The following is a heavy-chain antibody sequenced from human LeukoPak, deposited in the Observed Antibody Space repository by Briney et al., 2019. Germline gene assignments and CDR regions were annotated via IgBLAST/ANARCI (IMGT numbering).Heavy chain of an antibody. V-gene: IGHV4-59*01. J-gene: IGHJ2*01. D-gene: IGHD1-26*01. CDR2: MYYSGST. CDR1: GGAITGYY. CDR3: ARRGANSGSYSHFDL. Sequence: SETLSLTCTVSGGAITGYYWSWIRQPPGKGLEWIGYMYYSGSTNYNPSLKSRVTISVDTSKNQFSLKLSSVTAADTAVYYCARRGANSGSYSHFDLWGRGTLVTVSS.